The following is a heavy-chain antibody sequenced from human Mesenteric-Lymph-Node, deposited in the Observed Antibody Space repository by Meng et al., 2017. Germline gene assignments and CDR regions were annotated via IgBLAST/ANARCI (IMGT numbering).Heavy chain of an antibody. CDR1: GYTFTANY. V-gene: IGHV1-2*02. Sequence: QGQLVQSGAEVKKPGASVKVSCKASGYTFTANYVHWVRQVPGQGLEWMGWINPSSGGTNYGKKFQGRVTMTTDTSTTTAYMELSSLRSDDTAVYYCARAMYDNSGHYYWMPWYDPWGQGTLLTVSS. CDR2: INPSSGGT. CDR3: ARAMYDNSGHYYWMPWYDP. J-gene: IGHJ5*02. D-gene: IGHD3-22*01.